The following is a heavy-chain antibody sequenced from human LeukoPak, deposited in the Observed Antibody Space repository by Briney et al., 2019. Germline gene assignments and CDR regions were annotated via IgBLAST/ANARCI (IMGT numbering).Heavy chain of an antibody. CDR2: IIPIFGTA. V-gene: IGHV1-69*13. Sequence: VASVKVSCKASGGTFSSYAISWVRQAPGQGLEWMGGIIPIFGTANYAQKFQGRVTITADESTSTAYMELSSLRSEDTAVYYCARDRSERLPKPNSPLNLPLGYFDYWGQGTLVTVSS. J-gene: IGHJ4*02. CDR1: GGTFSSYA. CDR3: ARDRSERLPKPNSPLNLPLGYFDY. D-gene: IGHD4-23*01.